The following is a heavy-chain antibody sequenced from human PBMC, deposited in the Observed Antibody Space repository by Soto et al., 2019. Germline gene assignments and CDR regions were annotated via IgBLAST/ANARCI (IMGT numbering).Heavy chain of an antibody. CDR3: ARDSAITMVRGVTYFDY. V-gene: IGHV3-48*03. CDR2: ISSSGSTI. J-gene: IGHJ4*02. CDR1: GFTFSSYE. D-gene: IGHD3-10*01. Sequence: GGSLRLSCAASGFTFSSYEMNWVRQAPGKGLEWVSYISSSGSTIYYADSVKGRFTISRDNAKNSLYLQMNSLRAEDTAVYYCARDSAITMVRGVTYFDYWGQGTLVTVSS.